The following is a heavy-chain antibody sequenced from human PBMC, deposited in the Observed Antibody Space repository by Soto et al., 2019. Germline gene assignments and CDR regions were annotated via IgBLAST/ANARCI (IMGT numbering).Heavy chain of an antibody. V-gene: IGHV1-18*01. CDR3: ARDLPSPDSVDPFDY. J-gene: IGHJ4*02. Sequence: ASVKVSCKASGYTFTSYGISWVRQAPGQGLEWMGWISAYNGNTNYAQKLQGRVTMTTDTSTRTAYMELRSLRSDDTAVYYCARDLPSPDSVDPFDYWGQGTLVTVSS. CDR1: GYTFTSYG. CDR2: ISAYNGNT. D-gene: IGHD2-21*01.